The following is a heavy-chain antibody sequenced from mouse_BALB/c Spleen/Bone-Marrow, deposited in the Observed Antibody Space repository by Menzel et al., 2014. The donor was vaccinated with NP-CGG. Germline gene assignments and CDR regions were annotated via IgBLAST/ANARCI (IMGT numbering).Heavy chain of an antibody. J-gene: IGHJ4*01. D-gene: IGHD2-12*01. Sequence: VQLQQSGPELVKPGASVKMSCKASGYTSTSYYIHWVKQRPGQGLEWIGWIYPGDGSTKYNEKFKGKTTLTADKSSSTAYMLLSSLTSEDSAIYFCAREGYDGGEYYYAMDYWGQGTSVTVSS. CDR2: IYPGDGST. V-gene: IGHV1S56*01. CDR1: GYTSTSYY. CDR3: AREGYDGGEYYYAMDY.